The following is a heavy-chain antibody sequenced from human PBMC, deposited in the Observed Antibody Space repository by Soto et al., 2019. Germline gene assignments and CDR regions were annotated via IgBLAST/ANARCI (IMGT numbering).Heavy chain of an antibody. CDR2: MNSDGSSI. D-gene: IGHD3-3*01. CDR1: GFTFSRWW. J-gene: IGHJ6*02. V-gene: IGHV3-74*01. Sequence: EVQLVESGGGLVQPGGSLRLSCAASGFTFSRWWMHWVRQAPGKGLVWVSRMNSDGSSINYEDSVKGRFTISRDNAKNMLYLQMNSLRVEDTAVYYWARDDPSYNFWRRGLDVWGQGTTVTVSS. CDR3: ARDDPSYNFWRRGLDV.